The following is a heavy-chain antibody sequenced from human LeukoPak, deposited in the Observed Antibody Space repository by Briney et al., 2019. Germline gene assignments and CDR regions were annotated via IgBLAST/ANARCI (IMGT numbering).Heavy chain of an antibody. J-gene: IGHJ4*02. Sequence: SETLSLTCAVYGGSVSGYYWSWIRQPPGKGLEWIGEINHSGSTNDNPSLKSRVTISVDTSKNQFSLKLSSVTAADTAVYYCASGSYSFDYWGQGTLVTVSS. V-gene: IGHV4-34*01. CDR1: GGSVSGYY. CDR3: ASGSYSFDY. D-gene: IGHD1-26*01. CDR2: INHSGST.